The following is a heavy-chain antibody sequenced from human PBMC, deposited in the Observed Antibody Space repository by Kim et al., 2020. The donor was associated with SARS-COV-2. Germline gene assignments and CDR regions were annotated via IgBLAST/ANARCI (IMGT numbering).Heavy chain of an antibody. Sequence: GGSLRLSCASSGFSFSDYAMHWVRQVPGKGLEWVAGTIWNGLDTVYADSVKGRFTISRDNAKNSLYLQMNSLRPEDTALYYCAKDRSGHYRYGMDVWGRG. CDR2: TIWNGLDT. J-gene: IGHJ6*02. CDR1: GFSFSDYA. D-gene: IGHD1-26*01. CDR3: AKDRSGHYRYGMDV. V-gene: IGHV3-9*01.